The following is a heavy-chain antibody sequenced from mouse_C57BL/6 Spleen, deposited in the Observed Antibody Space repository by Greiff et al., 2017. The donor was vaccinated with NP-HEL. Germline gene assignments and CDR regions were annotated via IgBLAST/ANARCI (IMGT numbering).Heavy chain of an antibody. CDR1: GYAFSSSW. CDR2: IYPGDGDT. CDR3: ARSRLLNFDY. J-gene: IGHJ2*01. D-gene: IGHD3-2*02. V-gene: IGHV1-82*01. Sequence: QVQLQQSGPELVKPGASVKISCKASGYAFSSSWMNWVKQRPGKGLEWIGRIYPGDGDTNYNGKFKGKATLTADKSSSTAYMQLSSLTSEDSAVYFCARSRLLNFDYWGQGTTLTVSS.